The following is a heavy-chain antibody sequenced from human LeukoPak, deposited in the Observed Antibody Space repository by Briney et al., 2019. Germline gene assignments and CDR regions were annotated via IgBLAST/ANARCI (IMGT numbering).Heavy chain of an antibody. CDR1: GYTFTGYY. D-gene: IGHD6-13*01. J-gene: IGHJ6*03. V-gene: IGHV1-2*02. Sequence: ASVKVSCKASGYTFTGYYIQWVRQAPGQGLEWMGWINPNSGGTNYAQKFQGRVTMTRDTSISTAYMELSRLRSDDTAVYYCARWGIAAAGLYYYYMDVWGKGTTVTVSS. CDR2: INPNSGGT. CDR3: ARWGIAAAGLYYYYMDV.